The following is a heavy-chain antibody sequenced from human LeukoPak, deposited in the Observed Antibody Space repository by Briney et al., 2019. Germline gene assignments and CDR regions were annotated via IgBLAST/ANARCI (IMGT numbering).Heavy chain of an antibody. Sequence: SETLSLTCSVSGGSISSSSYYWGWIRHPPGKGLEWIGSIYHSGSTYYNPSLKSRVTISVDTSKNQFSLKLTSVTAADTAIYYCARHEVVATIMFDYWGQGTLVTVSS. D-gene: IGHD5-12*01. CDR3: ARHEVVATIMFDY. CDR2: IYHSGST. V-gene: IGHV4-39*01. J-gene: IGHJ4*02. CDR1: GGSISSSSYY.